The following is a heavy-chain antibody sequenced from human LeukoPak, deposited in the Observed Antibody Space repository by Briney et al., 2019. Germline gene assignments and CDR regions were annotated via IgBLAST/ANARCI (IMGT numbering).Heavy chain of an antibody. CDR2: IYSGGST. CDR3: ARGLSMVRGVIWDYYYYGMDV. D-gene: IGHD3-10*01. Sequence: PGGSLRLSCAASGFTVSSNYMSWVRQAPGKGLEWVSVIYSGGSTYYADSVKGRFTISRDNSKNTLYLQMNSLRAEDTAVYYCARGLSMVRGVIWDYYYYGMDVWGQGTTVTVSS. V-gene: IGHV3-66*01. J-gene: IGHJ6*02. CDR1: GFTVSSNY.